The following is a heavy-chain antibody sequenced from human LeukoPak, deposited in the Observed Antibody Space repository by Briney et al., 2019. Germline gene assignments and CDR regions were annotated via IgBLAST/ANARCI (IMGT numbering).Heavy chain of an antibody. D-gene: IGHD6-19*01. J-gene: IGHJ4*02. CDR3: AKDGIAVADY. CDR1: GFTFSSYG. V-gene: IGHV3-30*18. Sequence: PGRSLRLSCAASGFTFSSYGMHWVRQAPGKGQEWVAVISYDGSNKYYADSVKGRFTISRDNSKNTLYLQMKSLRAEDTAVYYCAKDGIAVADYWGQGTLVTVSS. CDR2: ISYDGSNK.